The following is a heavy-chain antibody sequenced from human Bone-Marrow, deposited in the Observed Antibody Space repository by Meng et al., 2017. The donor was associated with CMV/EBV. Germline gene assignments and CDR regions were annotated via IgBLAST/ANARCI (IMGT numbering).Heavy chain of an antibody. CDR1: GYTFTGYY. CDR2: INPNSGGT. D-gene: IGHD1-26*01. V-gene: IGHV1-2*02. Sequence: ASVKVSCKASGYTFTGYYMHWVRQAPGQGLEWMGWINPNSGGTNYAQKFQGRVTMTRDTSISTAYMELSRLRSDDTAGYYCARDREESYVFGYWGHGTLVTVSS. CDR3: ARDREESYVFGY. J-gene: IGHJ4*01.